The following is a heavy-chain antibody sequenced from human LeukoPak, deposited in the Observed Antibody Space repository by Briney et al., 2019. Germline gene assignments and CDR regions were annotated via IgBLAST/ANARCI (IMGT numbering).Heavy chain of an antibody. CDR1: GGSISSSSYF. CDR2: TYYSGST. D-gene: IGHD2-15*01. Sequence: SETLSLTCTVSGGSISSSSYFWGWIRQPPGKGLEWIGSTYYSGSTYYNPSLKSRVTISVDTSNNQFSLKLSSVTAADTAVYYCARRMTPTRSLDYWGQGTLVTVSS. V-gene: IGHV4-39*01. J-gene: IGHJ4*02. CDR3: ARRMTPTRSLDY.